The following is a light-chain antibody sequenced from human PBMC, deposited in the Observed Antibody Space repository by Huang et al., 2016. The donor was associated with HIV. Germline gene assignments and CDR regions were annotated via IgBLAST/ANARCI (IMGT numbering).Light chain of an antibody. CDR2: AAS. CDR1: QDIDAY. J-gene: IGKJ1*01. CDR3: QKYNDVPRT. V-gene: IGKV1-27*01. Sequence: DIQMTQSPSSLSASIGDRMTISCRASQDIDAYLAWYQHKPVKVPNLLIYAASTLQSGVPSRFSGSGSGTNFTLTIGSLQPEDVGSYYCQKYNDVPRTFGHGTKVEIK.